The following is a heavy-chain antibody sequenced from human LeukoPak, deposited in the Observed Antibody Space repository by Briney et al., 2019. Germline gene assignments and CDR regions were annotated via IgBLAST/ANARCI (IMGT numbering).Heavy chain of an antibody. V-gene: IGHV5-51*01. CDR3: ASPPPWSSGWYFLYY. J-gene: IGHJ4*02. Sequence: GESLKISCKGSGYSFTSYWIGWVRQMPGKGLEWMGIIYPGDSDTRYSPSFQGQVTISADKSISTDYLQWSSLKASDTAMYYCASPPPWSSGWYFLYYWGQGTLVTVSS. D-gene: IGHD6-19*01. CDR2: IYPGDSDT. CDR1: GYSFTSYW.